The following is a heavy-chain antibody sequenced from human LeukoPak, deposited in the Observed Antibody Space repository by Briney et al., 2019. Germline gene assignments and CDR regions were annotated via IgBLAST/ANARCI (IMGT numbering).Heavy chain of an antibody. CDR2: ISSSSSYI. D-gene: IGHD6-13*01. CDR1: GFTFSSYS. Sequence: PGGSLRLSCAASGFTFSSYSMNWVRQAPGKGLEWVSSISSSSSYIYYADSVKGRFTISRDNAKNSLYLQMNSLRAEDTAVYYCARDWGSSSRYFDYWGQGTLVTVSS. J-gene: IGHJ4*02. CDR3: ARDWGSSSRYFDY. V-gene: IGHV3-21*01.